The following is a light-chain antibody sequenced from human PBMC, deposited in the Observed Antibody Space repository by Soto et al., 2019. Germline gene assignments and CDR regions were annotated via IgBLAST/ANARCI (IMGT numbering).Light chain of an antibody. Sequence: QSVLTQPASVSGSPGQSITISCTGTSSDVGGYNYVSWYQQHPGKAPKLMIYDVSNRPSGVSNRFSGSKSGNTASLTISALQAEDEADYYCSSYTSSSTLGVVFGGGTKLTVL. CDR2: DVS. CDR3: SSYTSSSTLGVV. V-gene: IGLV2-14*01. J-gene: IGLJ2*01. CDR1: SSDVGGYNY.